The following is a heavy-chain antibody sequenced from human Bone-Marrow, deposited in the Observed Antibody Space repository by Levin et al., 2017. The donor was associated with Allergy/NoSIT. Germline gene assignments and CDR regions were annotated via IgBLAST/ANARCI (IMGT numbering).Heavy chain of an antibody. CDR3: ARSRDFAGSYAYYFDN. J-gene: IGHJ4*02. CDR2: IYYSGSA. V-gene: IGHV4-39*01. D-gene: IGHD3-16*01. Sequence: SETLSLTCSVSGDSISSSGYYWGWIRQPPGKGLEWIGSIYYSGSAPYNPSLRSRGTISVDTSKNQFSLRLSSVSAADTAVDYCARSRDFAGSYAYYFDNWGQGILVTVSS. CDR1: GDSISSSGYY.